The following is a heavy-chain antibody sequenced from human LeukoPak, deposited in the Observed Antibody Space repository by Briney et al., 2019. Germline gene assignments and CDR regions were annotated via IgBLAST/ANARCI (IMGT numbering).Heavy chain of an antibody. V-gene: IGHV1-18*01. CDR3: ARDLGPPYSSGWYREYYFDY. Sequence: ASVKVSCKASGYTFTSYGIIWVRQAPGQGLGWMGWISAYNGNTNYAQKLQGRVTMTTDTSTSTAYMELRSLRSDDTAVYYCARDLGPPYSSGWYREYYFDYWGQGTLVTVSS. D-gene: IGHD6-19*01. CDR1: GYTFTSYG. J-gene: IGHJ4*02. CDR2: ISAYNGNT.